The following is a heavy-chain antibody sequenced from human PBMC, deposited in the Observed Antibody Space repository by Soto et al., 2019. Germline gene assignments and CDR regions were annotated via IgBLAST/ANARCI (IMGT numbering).Heavy chain of an antibody. Sequence: EVQLLESGGGLVQPGGSLRLSCAASGFTFSSYAMSWVRQAPGKGLEWVSAISGSGGRTYYADSVKGRFTISIVNSKNTLYLQMHSLRAEDTAVDYCARGGYCSGGSCLSHVDYWGQGTLVTVSS. CDR1: GFTFSSYA. J-gene: IGHJ4*02. D-gene: IGHD2-15*01. CDR2: ISGSGGRT. CDR3: ARGGYCSGGSCLSHVDY. V-gene: IGHV3-23*01.